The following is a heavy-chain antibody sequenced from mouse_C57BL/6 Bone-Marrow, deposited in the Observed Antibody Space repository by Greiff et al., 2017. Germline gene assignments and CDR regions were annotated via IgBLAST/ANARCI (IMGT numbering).Heavy chain of an antibody. Sequence: VQLQQSGAELVKPGASVKMSCKASGYTFTSYWITWVKQRPGQGLEWIGDIYPGSGSTNYNEKFKSKATLTVDTSSSTAYMQLSSLTSEDSAVYYCARDYYGSSYWYCDVWGTGTTVTVSS. CDR2: IYPGSGST. D-gene: IGHD1-1*01. J-gene: IGHJ1*03. V-gene: IGHV1-55*01. CDR3: ARDYYGSSYWYCDV. CDR1: GYTFTSYW.